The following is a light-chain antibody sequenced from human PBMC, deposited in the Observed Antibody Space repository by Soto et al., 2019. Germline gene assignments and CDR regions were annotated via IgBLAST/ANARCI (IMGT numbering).Light chain of an antibody. Sequence: DIQMTQSPSTLSASVGDRVTITCRASQSINTWLAWYQLKPWRAPKLLIYKASTLESGVSSRFSGSGSGTELTLTISSLQPDDFATYYCQQYQTYSQFGQGTTVEIK. CDR3: QQYQTYSQ. CDR1: QSINTW. V-gene: IGKV1-5*03. J-gene: IGKJ1*01. CDR2: KAS.